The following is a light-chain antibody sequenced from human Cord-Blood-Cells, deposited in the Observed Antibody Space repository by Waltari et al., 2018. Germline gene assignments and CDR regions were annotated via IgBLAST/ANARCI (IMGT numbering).Light chain of an antibody. CDR1: QSVSSSY. CDR2: GAS. Sequence: EIVLTQYPGTLALSPGERANRSCRASQSVSSSYLAWYQQKPGQAPRLLIYGASSRATGIPDRFSGSGSGTDFTLTISRLEPEDFAVYYCQQYGSSPLTFGGGTKVEIK. J-gene: IGKJ4*01. V-gene: IGKV3-20*01. CDR3: QQYGSSPLT.